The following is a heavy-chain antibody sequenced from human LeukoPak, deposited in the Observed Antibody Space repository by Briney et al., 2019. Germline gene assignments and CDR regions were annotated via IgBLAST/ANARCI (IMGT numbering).Heavy chain of an antibody. CDR2: ISGSGGST. Sequence: GGSLRLSCAASGFTSSTYAMSWVRQAPGKGLEWVSAISGSGGSTYYADSVKGRFTISRDNSKNTLYLQMNSLRAEDTAVYYCAKDDHGGSGWRDYFDYWGQGTLVTVSS. D-gene: IGHD6-19*01. J-gene: IGHJ4*02. V-gene: IGHV3-23*01. CDR1: GFTSSTYA. CDR3: AKDDHGGSGWRDYFDY.